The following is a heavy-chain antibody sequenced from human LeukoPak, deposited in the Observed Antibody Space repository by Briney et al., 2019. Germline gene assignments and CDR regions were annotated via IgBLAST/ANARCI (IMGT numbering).Heavy chain of an antibody. CDR3: ARVVVAARPSSWYFDL. CDR1: GFTFSDYY. Sequence: GGSLRLSCAVSGFTFSDYYMSWIRQAPGKGLEWVSYISSGGSTISHADSVKGRFTISRDNAKNSLYLQMNSLRAEDTAVYYCARVVVAARPSSWYFDLWGRGTLVTVSS. D-gene: IGHD6-6*01. CDR2: ISSGGSTI. J-gene: IGHJ2*01. V-gene: IGHV3-11*04.